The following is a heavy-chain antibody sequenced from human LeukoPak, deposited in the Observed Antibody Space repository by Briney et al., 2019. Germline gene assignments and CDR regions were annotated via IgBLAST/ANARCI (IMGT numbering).Heavy chain of an antibody. Sequence: GGSLRLSCEASGFTFNNYWMSWVRQAPGKGLEWVSAISSGGGSTFYADSVKGRFTISRDNSKDTLYLQMNSLRPEDTAVYYCARGGAARPDFWGQGTLVTVSS. CDR1: GFTFNNYW. V-gene: IGHV3-23*01. D-gene: IGHD6-6*01. CDR3: ARGGAARPDF. CDR2: ISSGGGST. J-gene: IGHJ4*02.